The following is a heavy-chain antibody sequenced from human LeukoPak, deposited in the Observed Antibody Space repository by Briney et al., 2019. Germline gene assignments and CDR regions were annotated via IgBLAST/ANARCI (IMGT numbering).Heavy chain of an antibody. CDR2: IYYSGST. CDR3: ATQRRYCSGGSCYS. V-gene: IGHV4-31*03. J-gene: IGHJ4*02. Sequence: SQTLSLTCTVSGGSISSCGYYWSWIRQHPGKGLEWIGYIYYSGSTYYNPSLKSRVTISVDTSKNQFSLKLSSVTAADTAVYYCATQRRYCSGGSCYSWGQGTLVTVSS. CDR1: GGSISSCGYY. D-gene: IGHD2-15*01.